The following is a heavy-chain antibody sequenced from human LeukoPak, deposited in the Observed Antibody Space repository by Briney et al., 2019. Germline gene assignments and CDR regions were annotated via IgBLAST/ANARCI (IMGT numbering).Heavy chain of an antibody. CDR3: ARGPRGGNWNEALDY. J-gene: IGHJ4*02. Sequence: GASLKISCKASGYSFTTYWIGWVRQLPGKGLEWMGMFFPGDSDTRMSPSFQGQVTLSADNSITTAYLQWSSLRASDTAIYYCARGPRGGNWNEALDYWGQGTLVTVSS. CDR1: GYSFTTYW. CDR2: FFPGDSDT. V-gene: IGHV5-51*01. D-gene: IGHD1-1*01.